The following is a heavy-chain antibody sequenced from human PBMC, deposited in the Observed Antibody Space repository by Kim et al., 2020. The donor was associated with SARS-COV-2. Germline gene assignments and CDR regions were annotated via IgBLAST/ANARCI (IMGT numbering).Heavy chain of an antibody. Sequence: DSVKGRFTISRYNSKNTLYLQMNRLRAEDTAVYYGATETPYSSSWHVTDYWGQGTLVTVSS. D-gene: IGHD6-13*01. V-gene: IGHV3-23*01. CDR3: ATETPYSSSWHVTDY. J-gene: IGHJ4*02.